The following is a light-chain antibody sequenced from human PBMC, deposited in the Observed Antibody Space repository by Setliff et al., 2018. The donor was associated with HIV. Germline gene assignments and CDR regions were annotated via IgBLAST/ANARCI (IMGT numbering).Light chain of an antibody. CDR2: EVR. CDR1: SSDAGGYSH. Sequence: QSALTQPASVSGSPGQSITISCTGTSSDAGGYSHVSWYQQHPGKAPKLIIHEVRNRPSGVSNRFSGSKSGNTASLTISGLQTEDEADYYCSSYAITNTLPFGTGTKVTGL. J-gene: IGLJ1*01. V-gene: IGLV2-14*01. CDR3: SSYAITNTLP.